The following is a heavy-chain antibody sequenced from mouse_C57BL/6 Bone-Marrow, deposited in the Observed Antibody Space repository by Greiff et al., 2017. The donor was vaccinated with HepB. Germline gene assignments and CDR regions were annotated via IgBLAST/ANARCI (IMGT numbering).Heavy chain of an antibody. D-gene: IGHD2-14*01. CDR3: ARDRFDYYFDY. Sequence: EVQLVESGGDLVKPGGSLKLSCAASGFTFSTSGMSWVRQTPDKRLAWVATINTGGTYTYYANSVRGRFTISRDTAKNTLFLLMSSLKTEDSAIYYCARDRFDYYFDYRGQGTTLTVSS. V-gene: IGHV5-6*01. CDR2: INTGGTYT. J-gene: IGHJ2*01. CDR1: GFTFSTSG.